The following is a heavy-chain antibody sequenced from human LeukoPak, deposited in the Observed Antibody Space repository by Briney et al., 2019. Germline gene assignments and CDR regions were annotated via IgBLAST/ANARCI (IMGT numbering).Heavy chain of an antibody. J-gene: IGHJ4*02. CDR1: GFTFSSYW. CDR3: ARDRIAARPYYFDY. CDR2: IKQDGSEK. Sequence: GGSLRLSCAASGFTFSSYWMSWVCQAPGKGLEWVANIKQDGSEKYYVDSVKGRFTISRDNAKNSLYLQMNSLRAEDTAVYYCARDRIAARPYYFDYWGQGTLVTVSS. D-gene: IGHD6-6*01. V-gene: IGHV3-7*01.